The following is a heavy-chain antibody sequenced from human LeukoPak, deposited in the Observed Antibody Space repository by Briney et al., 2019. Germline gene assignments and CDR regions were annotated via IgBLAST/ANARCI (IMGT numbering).Heavy chain of an antibody. V-gene: IGHV4-39*07. CDR3: ARKSTWFRNWFDP. CDR2: IYYSGST. J-gene: IGHJ5*02. D-gene: IGHD3-10*01. CDR1: GGSISSSSYY. Sequence: SETLSLTCTVSGGSISSSSYYWGWIRQPPGKGLEWIGSIYYSGSTYYNPSLKSRVTISVDTSKNQFSLKLSSVTAADTAVYYCARKSTWFRNWFDPWGQGTLVTVSS.